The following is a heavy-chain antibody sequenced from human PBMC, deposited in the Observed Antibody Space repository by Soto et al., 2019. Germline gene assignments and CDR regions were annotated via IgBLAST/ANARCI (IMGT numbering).Heavy chain of an antibody. Sequence: GGSLRLSCAASGFTFSSYAMHWVRQAPGKGLEWVAVISYDGSNKYYADSVKGRFTISRDNSKNTLYLQMNSLRAEDTAVYYCARVLITYSSSWPFDYWGQGTLVTVSS. J-gene: IGHJ4*02. V-gene: IGHV3-30-3*01. D-gene: IGHD6-13*01. CDR1: GFTFSSYA. CDR3: ARVLITYSSSWPFDY. CDR2: ISYDGSNK.